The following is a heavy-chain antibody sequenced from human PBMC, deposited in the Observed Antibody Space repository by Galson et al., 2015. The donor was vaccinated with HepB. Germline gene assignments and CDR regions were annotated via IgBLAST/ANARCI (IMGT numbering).Heavy chain of an antibody. J-gene: IGHJ3*02. CDR2: INQDGSEK. D-gene: IGHD2-21*01. Sequence: SLRLSCAASGFTFSSYWMNWVRQAPGKGLEWVANINQDGSEKYYLESVKGRFTISRDDAKDPLYVQMNRLRAEDTAVYYCARSKGIPGAFDIWGQGTMVTVSS. V-gene: IGHV3-7*03. CDR1: GFTFSSYW. CDR3: ARSKGIPGAFDI.